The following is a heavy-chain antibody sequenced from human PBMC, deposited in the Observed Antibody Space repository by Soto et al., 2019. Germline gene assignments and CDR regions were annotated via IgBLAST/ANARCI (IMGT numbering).Heavy chain of an antibody. CDR3: ARDGGQTRNRGYCGGHCYSSYYYGMDV. CDR1: GGTFSSYA. J-gene: IGHJ6*02. V-gene: IGHV1-69*01. CDR2: IIPIFGTA. D-gene: IGHD2-21*02. Sequence: QVQLVQSGAEVKKPGSSVKVSCKASGGTFSSYAISWVRQAPGQGLEWMGGIIPIFGTANYAQKFQGRVTITADESTRAAYMELISLRSEDTAVYYCARDGGQTRNRGYCGGHCYSSYYYGMDVLFQGTTVTASS.